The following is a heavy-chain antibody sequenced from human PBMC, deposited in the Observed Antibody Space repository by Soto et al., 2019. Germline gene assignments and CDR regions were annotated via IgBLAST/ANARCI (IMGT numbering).Heavy chain of an antibody. CDR1: GGSVSSGSYY. J-gene: IGHJ4*02. CDR2: LHYSGAT. CDR3: ARVRAAASKGCFDY. V-gene: IGHV4-61*03. Sequence: QVQLQESRTELVKPSETLSLTCTVSGGSVSSGSYYWTWIRQPPGKGLEWIGYLHYSGATDYNPSLKSRDTMKVDTSNNRFSLILRSVTAADTAVYYCARVRAAASKGCFDYWCQGTLVTVSS. D-gene: IGHD6-13*01.